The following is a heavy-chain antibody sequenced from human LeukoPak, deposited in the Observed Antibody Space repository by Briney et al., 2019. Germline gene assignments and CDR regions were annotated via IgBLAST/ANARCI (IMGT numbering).Heavy chain of an antibody. CDR1: RFTFSSYS. CDR2: ISSSSSYI. D-gene: IGHD3-22*01. J-gene: IGHJ4*02. CDR3: ARDRYYYDSSGYYYLVEYYFDY. V-gene: IGHV3-21*01. Sequence: GGSLRLSCAASRFTFSSYSMNWVRQAPGKGLEWVSSISSSSSYIYYADSVKGRFTISRDNAKNSLYLQMNSLRAEDTAVYYCARDRYYYDSSGYYYLVEYYFDYWGQGTLVTVSS.